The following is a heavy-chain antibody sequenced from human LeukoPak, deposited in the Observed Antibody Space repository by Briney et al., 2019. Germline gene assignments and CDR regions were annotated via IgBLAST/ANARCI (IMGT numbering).Heavy chain of an antibody. Sequence: SETLSLTSAVYGGPFSGYYWSWIRQPPGKGLEWIGEINHSGSTNYNPSLKSRVTISVDTSENQFSLKLSSVTAADTAVYYCARGGRSGPLRWFDPWGQGTLVTVSS. J-gene: IGHJ5*02. D-gene: IGHD2-15*01. CDR3: ARGGRSGPLRWFDP. CDR2: INHSGST. CDR1: GGPFSGYY. V-gene: IGHV4-34*01.